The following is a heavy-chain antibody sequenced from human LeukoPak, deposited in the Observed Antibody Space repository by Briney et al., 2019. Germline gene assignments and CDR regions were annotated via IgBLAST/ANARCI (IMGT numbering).Heavy chain of an antibody. Sequence: SVKVSCKASGGTFNSYAISWVRQAPGQGLEWMGGIIPIFGTANYAQKFQGRVTITADESTSTAYMELSSLRSEDTAVYYCARIASSLRQEVDVWGKGTTVTVSS. CDR3: ARIASSLRQEVDV. D-gene: IGHD2-2*01. V-gene: IGHV1-69*13. CDR2: IIPIFGTA. J-gene: IGHJ6*04. CDR1: GGTFNSYA.